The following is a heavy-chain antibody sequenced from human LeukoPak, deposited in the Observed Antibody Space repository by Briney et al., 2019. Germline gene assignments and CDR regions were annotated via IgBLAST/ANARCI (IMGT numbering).Heavy chain of an antibody. CDR2: ISGSGGST. D-gene: IGHD3-22*01. V-gene: IGHV3-23*01. J-gene: IGHJ3*02. CDR3: AKAPVITGNAFDI. CDR1: GFTFSSYA. Sequence: GGSLRLSCAASGFTFSSYAMSWVRQAPGKGLEWVSAISGSGGSTYYADSVKGRFTISGDNSKNTLYLQMNSLRAEDTAVYYCAKAPVITGNAFDIWGQGTMVTVSS.